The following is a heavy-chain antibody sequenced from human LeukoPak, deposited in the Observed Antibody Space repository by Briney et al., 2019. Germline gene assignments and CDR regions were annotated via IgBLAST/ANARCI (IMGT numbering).Heavy chain of an antibody. Sequence: GGSLRLSCAASGFTFSSYAMSWVRQAPGKGLEWVSAISASGGSTYYADSVKGRFTISRDNSKNTLYLQMNSLRAEDTAVYYCARDGGWFGELGYAFDIWGQGTMVTVSS. D-gene: IGHD3-10*01. CDR2: ISASGGST. CDR1: GFTFSSYA. J-gene: IGHJ3*02. V-gene: IGHV3-23*01. CDR3: ARDGGWFGELGYAFDI.